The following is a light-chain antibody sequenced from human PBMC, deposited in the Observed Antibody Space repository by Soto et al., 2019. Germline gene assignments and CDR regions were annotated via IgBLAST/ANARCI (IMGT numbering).Light chain of an antibody. CDR2: DAS. J-gene: IGKJ1*01. V-gene: IGKV1-5*01. CDR3: QQHNSYPWT. Sequence: DIQMTQSPSTLSASVGDRVTITCRASQSISSWLAWYQQKPGKAPKLLIYDASNLESGVPSRFSGSGSGTDFTLTISSLQPDDFATYYCQQHNSYPWTFGQGTRWIS. CDR1: QSISSW.